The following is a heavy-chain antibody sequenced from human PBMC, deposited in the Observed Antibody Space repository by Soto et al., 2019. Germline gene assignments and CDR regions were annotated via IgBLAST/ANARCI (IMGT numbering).Heavy chain of an antibody. V-gene: IGHV4-59*01. J-gene: IGHJ6*02. CDR2: IFYSGST. CDR3: ARDKGRYDSGMDV. CDR1: GDSISSYY. Sequence: SETLSLTCTVSGDSISSYYWSWIRQPPGKGLEWIGYIFYSGSTKYNPSLKSRVTISVDTSRTQFSLNLKSVTAAGTAIYYCARDKGRYDSGMDVWGQGTTVTVSS. D-gene: IGHD3-9*01.